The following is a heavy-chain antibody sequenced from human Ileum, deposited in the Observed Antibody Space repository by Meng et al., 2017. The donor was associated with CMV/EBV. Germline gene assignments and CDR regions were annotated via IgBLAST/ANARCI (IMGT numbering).Heavy chain of an antibody. D-gene: IGHD1-26*01. V-gene: IGHV4-39*07. Sequence: GGSNSSSSYYWGWIRQPPGKGLEWIGSIYYSGSTYYNPSLKSRVTISVDTSKNQFSLKLSSVTAADTAVYYCARDLTVGATFDWFDPWGQGTLVTVSS. J-gene: IGHJ5*02. CDR2: IYYSGST. CDR3: ARDLTVGATFDWFDP. CDR1: GGSNSSSSYY.